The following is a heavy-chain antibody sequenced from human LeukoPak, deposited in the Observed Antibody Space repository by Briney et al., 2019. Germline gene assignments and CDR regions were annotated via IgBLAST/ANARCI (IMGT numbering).Heavy chain of an antibody. CDR3: ASARPFYGSGKSLFDC. CDR2: INPNSGCT. D-gene: IGHD3-10*01. J-gene: IGHJ4*01. V-gene: IGHV1-2*06. Sequence: ASVKLSCQASGYTFTSYYMRWVRQAPGQGLEWMGPINPNSGCTNYAQKFQGRVTMTRDTSISTAYMELSRLRSEDTAVYYCASARPFYGSGKSLFDCWGQGTLVTASS. CDR1: GYTFTSYY.